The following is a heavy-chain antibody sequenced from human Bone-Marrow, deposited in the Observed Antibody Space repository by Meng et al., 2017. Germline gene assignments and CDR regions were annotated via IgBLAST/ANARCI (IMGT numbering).Heavy chain of an antibody. V-gene: IGHV4-4*02. D-gene: IGHD1-26*01. J-gene: IGHJ5*02. CDR1: GGSISSSNW. Sequence: VQREAAGPGLAKPSGPLSLTCAGSGGSISSSNWWSWVRQPPGKGLEWIGEIYHSGSTNYNPSLKSRVTISVDKSKNQFSLKLSSVTAADTAVYYCARGQYFSWWELLPAFWFDPWGQGTLVTVSS. CDR3: ARGQYFSWWELLPAFWFDP. CDR2: IYHSGST.